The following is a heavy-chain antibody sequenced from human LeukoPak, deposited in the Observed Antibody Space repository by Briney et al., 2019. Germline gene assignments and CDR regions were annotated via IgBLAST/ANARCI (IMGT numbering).Heavy chain of an antibody. CDR3: ARLEMATDWGYNWFDP. D-gene: IGHD5-24*01. J-gene: IGHJ5*02. CDR2: IYPGYSDT. CDR1: GYRFTSYW. V-gene: IGHV5-51*01. Sequence: GESLKISWKGSGYRFTSYWIGLVRPMPGKGLEWIGIIYPGYSDTRYSPSFQGQVTISADKSISTAYLQWSSLKASDTAMYYCARLEMATDWGYNWFDPWGQGTLVTVSS.